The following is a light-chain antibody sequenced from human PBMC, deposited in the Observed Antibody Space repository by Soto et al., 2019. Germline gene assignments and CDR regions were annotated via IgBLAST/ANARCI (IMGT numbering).Light chain of an antibody. Sequence: DIQMTQSPSSLSASVGDRVTITCRASQSISSYLNWYQQKPGKAPKLLIYAASSLQSGVPSRFSGSGSGTDFTLTISSLQPEDFATYYCQQYNSHSFGGGTKVQIK. CDR2: AAS. CDR1: QSISSY. J-gene: IGKJ4*01. V-gene: IGKV1-39*01. CDR3: QQYNSHS.